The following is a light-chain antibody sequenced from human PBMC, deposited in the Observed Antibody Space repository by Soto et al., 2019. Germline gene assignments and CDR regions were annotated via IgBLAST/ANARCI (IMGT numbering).Light chain of an antibody. Sequence: EIVMTQSPASLSVSPGERATLSCRASQSVRGNLAWYQQKPGQSPRLLIYGASTRATGIPARFSGSGSGTQFTLTISSLQSEDFAVYYCQQYNNWPPAWTFGQGTKVDIK. CDR2: GAS. J-gene: IGKJ1*01. CDR3: QQYNNWPPAWT. V-gene: IGKV3-15*01. CDR1: QSVRGN.